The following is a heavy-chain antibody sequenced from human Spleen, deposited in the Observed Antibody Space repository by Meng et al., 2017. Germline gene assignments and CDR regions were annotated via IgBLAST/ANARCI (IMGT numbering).Heavy chain of an antibody. Sequence: QVQLVQSGADVKKPGASVKVSCKASGYTFTTYFLHWVQQAPGQGLEWVGTINPDGVSTNYALNLQGRVSMTRDTSTSTVYMELSSLRSEDTAVYYCAREKSPGHFDYWGQGTLVTVSS. V-gene: IGHV1-46*01. CDR1: GYTFTTYF. CDR3: AREKSPGHFDY. CDR2: INPDGVST. J-gene: IGHJ4*02.